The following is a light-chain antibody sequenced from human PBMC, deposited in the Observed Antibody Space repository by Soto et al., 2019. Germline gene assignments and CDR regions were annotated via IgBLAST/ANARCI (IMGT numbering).Light chain of an antibody. Sequence: DIQMTQSPSSLSASVGDRVTITCRASQSISNYLNRYQQKPGKAPKLLIYAASSLQSGVPSTFSRSGSGTEFTLTISSLQPEDFATYYCQQSYSTPYTFGQGTKLEIK. J-gene: IGKJ2*01. V-gene: IGKV1-39*01. CDR1: QSISNY. CDR3: QQSYSTPYT. CDR2: AAS.